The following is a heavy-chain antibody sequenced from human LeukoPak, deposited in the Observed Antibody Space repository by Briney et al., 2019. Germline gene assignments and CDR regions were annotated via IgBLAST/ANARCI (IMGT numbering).Heavy chain of an antibody. Sequence: PSETLSLTCSVSGGSISISTYFWGWIRQPPGKGLEWIGSIYYSGSTYYNPSLKSRVTISVDTSKNQFSLKLSSVTAADTAVYYCARVGPITTQNYYYYYYMDVWGKGTTVTVSS. D-gene: IGHD4-11*01. CDR1: GGSISISTYF. CDR3: ARVGPITTQNYYYYYYMDV. J-gene: IGHJ6*03. V-gene: IGHV4-39*07. CDR2: IYYSGST.